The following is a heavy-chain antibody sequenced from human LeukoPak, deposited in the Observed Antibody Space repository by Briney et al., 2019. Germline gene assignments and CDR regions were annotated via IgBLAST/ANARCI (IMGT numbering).Heavy chain of an antibody. D-gene: IGHD6-19*01. J-gene: IGHJ4*02. Sequence: PGGSLRLSCAASGFTFSSYAMSWVRQAPGKGLEWVSAISGSGGSTYYADSVKGRFTISRDNSKNTLYLQMNSLRAEDTAVYYCAKDRAVADIPLPFDYWGQGTLVTVSS. CDR2: ISGSGGST. CDR1: GFTFSSYA. V-gene: IGHV3-23*01. CDR3: AKDRAVADIPLPFDY.